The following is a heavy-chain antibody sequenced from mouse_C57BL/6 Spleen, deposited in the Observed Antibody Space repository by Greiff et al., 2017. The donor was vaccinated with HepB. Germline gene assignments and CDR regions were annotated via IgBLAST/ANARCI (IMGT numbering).Heavy chain of an antibody. Sequence: EVKLVESGGDLVKPGGSLKLSCAASGFTFSSYGMSWVRQTPDKRLEWVAYISSGSSTIYYADTVKGRFTISRDNAKNTLFLQMTSLRSEDTAMYYCARYYGSSYHYAMDYWGQGTSVTVSS. V-gene: IGHV5-17*01. J-gene: IGHJ4*01. CDR3: ARYYGSSYHYAMDY. D-gene: IGHD1-1*01. CDR1: GFTFSSYG. CDR2: ISSGSSTI.